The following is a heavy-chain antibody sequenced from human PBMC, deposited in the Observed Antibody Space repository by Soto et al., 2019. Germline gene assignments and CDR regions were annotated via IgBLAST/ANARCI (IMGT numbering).Heavy chain of an antibody. Sequence: PGGSLRLSCAASGFTFSSYAMSWVRQAPGKGLEWVSAISGSGGSTYYADSVKGRFTISRDNSTNTLYLQMNSLRAEDTAVYYCAKDLGDYYDSSGSLGDAFDIWGQGTMVTV. CDR3: AKDLGDYYDSSGSLGDAFDI. J-gene: IGHJ3*02. CDR2: ISGSGGST. CDR1: GFTFSSYA. V-gene: IGHV3-23*01. D-gene: IGHD3-22*01.